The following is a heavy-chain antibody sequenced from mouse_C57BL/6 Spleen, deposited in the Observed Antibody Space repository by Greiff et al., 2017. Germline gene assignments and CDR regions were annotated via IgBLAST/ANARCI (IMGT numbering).Heavy chain of an antibody. CDR2: INPSNGGT. Sequence: QVQLQQPGTELVKPGASVKLSCKASGYTFTSYWMHWVKQRPGQGLEWIGNINPSNGGTNYNEKFKSKATLTVDKSSSTAYMQLSSLTSEDSAVYYCEREGVYYGSSFYYFDYWGQGTTLTVSS. J-gene: IGHJ2*01. D-gene: IGHD1-1*01. CDR3: EREGVYYGSSFYYFDY. V-gene: IGHV1-53*01. CDR1: GYTFTSYW.